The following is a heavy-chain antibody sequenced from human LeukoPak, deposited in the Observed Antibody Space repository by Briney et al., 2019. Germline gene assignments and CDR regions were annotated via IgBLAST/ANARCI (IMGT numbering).Heavy chain of an antibody. CDR3: AREALEYFLFDY. D-gene: IGHD6-6*01. J-gene: IGHJ4*02. CDR2: IYNIGST. Sequence: SETLSLTCTVSGGSISSYYWSWIRQPPGKGLEGTGYIYNIGSTNYNPSFKSRVTISVDTSKNQFSLKLNSVTAADTAVYYCAREALEYFLFDYWGQGTLVTVSS. V-gene: IGHV4-59*01. CDR1: GGSISSYY.